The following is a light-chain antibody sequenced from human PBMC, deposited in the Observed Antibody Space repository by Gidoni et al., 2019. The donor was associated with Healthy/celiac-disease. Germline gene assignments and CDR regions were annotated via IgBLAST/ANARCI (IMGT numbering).Light chain of an antibody. CDR1: QSVLYSSNNKNY. V-gene: IGKV4-1*01. J-gene: IGKJ2*01. CDR3: QKDYSTPYT. Sequence: DIVMTQSPDSLSESLGERATINCKSSQSVLYSSNNKNYLAWYQQKPGQPPKLLISWASTRESGVPDRCSGSGSGRDFTLTISSLQAEDVAVYYCQKDYSTPYTLXXXTKLEIK. CDR2: WAS.